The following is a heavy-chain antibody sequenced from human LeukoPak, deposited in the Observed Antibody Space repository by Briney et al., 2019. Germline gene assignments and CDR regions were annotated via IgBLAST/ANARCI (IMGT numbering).Heavy chain of an antibody. CDR1: GYTFTGYY. D-gene: IGHD6-13*01. V-gene: IGHV1-2*02. Sequence: AASVKVSCKASGYTFTGYYMHWVRQAPGQGLEWMGWINPNSGGTNYAQKFQGRVTMTRDTSISTAYMELSRLRSDDTAVYYCARDRTSIAAAGTGGYYYYYMDVWGKGTTVTVSS. CDR2: INPNSGGT. J-gene: IGHJ6*03. CDR3: ARDRTSIAAAGTGGYYYYYMDV.